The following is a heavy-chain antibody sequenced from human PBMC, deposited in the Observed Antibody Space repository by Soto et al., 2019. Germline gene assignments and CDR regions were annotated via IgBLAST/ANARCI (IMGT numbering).Heavy chain of an antibody. CDR3: ARAVSVGAAAGTPHLALDI. D-gene: IGHD6-13*01. J-gene: IGHJ3*02. Sequence: QVQLVQSGAEVKKPGASVKVSCKASGYTFTAYYTHWVRQAPGQGLEWMGWINPNSGGTSYARQFQCLVTVTRDTSIITAYMQVPSLKSGDTAAYFCARAVSVGAAAGTPHLALDIWGQGTRVT. CDR2: INPNSGGT. CDR1: GYTFTAYY. V-gene: IGHV1-2*04.